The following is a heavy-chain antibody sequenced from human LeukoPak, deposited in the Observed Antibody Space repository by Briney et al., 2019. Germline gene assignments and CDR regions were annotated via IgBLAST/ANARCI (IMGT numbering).Heavy chain of an antibody. CDR3: ATVGDSARYCSGGTCYSRIYYFDY. D-gene: IGHD2-15*01. Sequence: SETLSLTCTVSGGSISNYYWSWIRQPPGKGLEWIGYIYYSGSTNYNPSLKSRVTISVVTSKNQLSLKLSSVTAADTAVYYCATVGDSARYCSGGTCYSRIYYFDYWGQGTLVTVSS. CDR1: GGSISNYY. J-gene: IGHJ4*02. CDR2: IYYSGST. V-gene: IGHV4-59*01.